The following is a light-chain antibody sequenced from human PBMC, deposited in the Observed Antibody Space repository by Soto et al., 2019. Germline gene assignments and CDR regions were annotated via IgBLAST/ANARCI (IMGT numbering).Light chain of an antibody. CDR2: AAS. CDR1: QTISSY. Sequence: DIQMTQSPSSLSASVGDRIIITCRAGQTISSYLNWYQQKPGKAPKLLIYAASTLQSGVPSRFSGSGSGTVFTLTINSLQPEDFTTYYCQQTYSSPYTFGQGTKLEI. J-gene: IGKJ2*01. CDR3: QQTYSSPYT. V-gene: IGKV1-39*01.